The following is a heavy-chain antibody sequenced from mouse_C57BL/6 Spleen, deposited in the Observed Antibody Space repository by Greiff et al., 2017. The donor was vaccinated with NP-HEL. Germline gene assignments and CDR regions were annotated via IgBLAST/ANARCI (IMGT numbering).Heavy chain of an antibody. Sequence: QVQLQQPGAELVKPGASVKLSCKASGYTFTSYWMHWVKQRPGQGLEWIGMIHPNSGSTNSNEKFKSKATLTVDKSSSTAYMQLSSLTSEDSAVYYCARGYSNYFDYWGQGTTLTVSS. J-gene: IGHJ2*01. CDR3: ARGYSNYFDY. V-gene: IGHV1-64*01. CDR2: IHPNSGST. CDR1: GYTFTSYW. D-gene: IGHD2-5*01.